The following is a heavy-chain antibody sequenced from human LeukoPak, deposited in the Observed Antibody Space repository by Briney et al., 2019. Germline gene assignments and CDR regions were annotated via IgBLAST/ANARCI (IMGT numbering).Heavy chain of an antibody. CDR1: GFTFSDYY. V-gene: IGHV3-15*01. J-gene: IGHJ5*02. Sequence: KAGGSLRLSFAASGFTFSDYYMSWIRQAPGKGLEWVGRIKSKPDGGTTEFAAPVKGRFTISRDDSKTTVYLQMNSLKTEDTAVYYCTTVLTWGVPWGQGTLVTVSS. D-gene: IGHD3-16*01. CDR2: IKSKPDGGTT. CDR3: TTVLTWGVP.